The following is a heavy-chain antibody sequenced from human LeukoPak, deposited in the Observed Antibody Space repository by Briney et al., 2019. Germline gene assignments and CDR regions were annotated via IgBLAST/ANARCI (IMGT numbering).Heavy chain of an antibody. J-gene: IGHJ4*02. V-gene: IGHV3-9*01. D-gene: IGHD3-10*01. CDR3: AKEAYYGSGSYSLDY. CDR1: GFTFDDYA. Sequence: PGRSLRLSCAASGFTFDDYAMHWVRQAPGKGLEWVSGISWNSGSIGYADSVKGRFTISRDNAKNSLYLQMNSPRAEDTALYYCAKEAYYGSGSYSLDYWGQGTLVTVSS. CDR2: ISWNSGSI.